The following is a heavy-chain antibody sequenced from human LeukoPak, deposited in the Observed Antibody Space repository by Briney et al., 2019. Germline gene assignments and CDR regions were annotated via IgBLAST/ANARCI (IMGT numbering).Heavy chain of an antibody. Sequence: SETLSLTCTVSGGSISSGGYYWSWIRQPPGKGLEWIGYINHSGSTNYNPSLKSRVTISVDTSKNQFSLKLSSVTAADTAVYYCAIAARIYYFDYWGQGTLVTVSS. CDR1: GGSISSGGYY. V-gene: IGHV4-30-2*01. CDR2: INHSGST. J-gene: IGHJ4*02. CDR3: AIAARIYYFDY.